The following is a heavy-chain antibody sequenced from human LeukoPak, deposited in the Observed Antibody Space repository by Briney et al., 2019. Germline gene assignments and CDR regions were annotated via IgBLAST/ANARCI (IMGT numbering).Heavy chain of an antibody. Sequence: GGSLRLSCAASGFTFSDYYMSWIRQAPGKGLEWVSYISSSGTTIYYADTVKGRFTTSRDNAKNSLFLQMNSLRAEDTAVYYCATRNTVFLDYWGQGTLVTVSS. D-gene: IGHD4-11*01. CDR3: ATRNTVFLDY. V-gene: IGHV3-11*04. CDR1: GFTFSDYY. CDR2: ISSSGTTI. J-gene: IGHJ4*02.